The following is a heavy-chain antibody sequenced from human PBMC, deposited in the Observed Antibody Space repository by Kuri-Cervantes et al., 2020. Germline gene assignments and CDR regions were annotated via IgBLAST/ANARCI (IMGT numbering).Heavy chain of an antibody. Sequence: GGSLRLSCAASGFTFSNAWMSWVRQAPGKGLEWVGRIKSKTDGGTTDYAAPVKGRFTISRDDSKNTLYLQMNSLKTEDTAVYYCTTGDQVPADEMTGWRWGYYYYYYMDVWGKGTTVTVSS. CDR2: IKSKTDGGTT. V-gene: IGHV3-15*01. J-gene: IGHJ6*03. CDR3: TTGDQVPADEMTGWRWGYYYYYYMDV. CDR1: GFTFSNAW. D-gene: IGHD2-2*01.